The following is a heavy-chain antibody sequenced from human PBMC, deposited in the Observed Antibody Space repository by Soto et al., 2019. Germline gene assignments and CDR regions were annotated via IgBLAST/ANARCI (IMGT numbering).Heavy chain of an antibody. Sequence: QVQLQESGPGLVKPSGTLSLTCAVSSGSISSSNWWSWVRQPPGKGLEWIGEIYHSGSTNYNPSLKSRVTISVDKSKNQFSLKLSSVTAADTAVYYCARVMSSSWYVILGSEKVGARKYFDYWGQGTLVTVSS. J-gene: IGHJ4*02. CDR2: IYHSGST. CDR3: ARVMSSSWYVILGSEKVGARKYFDY. CDR1: SGSISSSNW. D-gene: IGHD6-13*01. V-gene: IGHV4-4*02.